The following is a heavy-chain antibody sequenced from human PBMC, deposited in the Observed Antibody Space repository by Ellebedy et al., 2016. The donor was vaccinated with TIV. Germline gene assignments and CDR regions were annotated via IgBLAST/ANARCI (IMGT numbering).Heavy chain of an antibody. V-gene: IGHV1-2*04. J-gene: IGHJ4*02. D-gene: IGHD1-26*01. CDR3: AKGAYSGSYLSASNFDY. CDR1: AYTFTGYY. CDR2: INPNSGGT. Sequence: AASVKVSCKASAYTFTGYYMHWVRQAPGQGLEWMGWINPNSGGTNYAQKFQGWVTMTRDTSISTAYMELSRLRSDDTAVYYCAKGAYSGSYLSASNFDYWGQGTLVTVSS.